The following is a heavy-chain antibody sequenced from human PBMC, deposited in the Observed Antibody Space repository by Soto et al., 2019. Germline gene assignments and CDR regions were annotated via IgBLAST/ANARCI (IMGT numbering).Heavy chain of an antibody. CDR3: ARDYRSSSIGGMDV. CDR2: IIPIFGTA. CDR1: GGTFSSYA. Sequence: ASVKVSCKASGGTFSSYAISWVRQAPGQGLEWMGGIIPIFGTANYAQKFQGRVTITADESTSTAYMELSSLRSEDTAVYYCARDYRSSSIGGMDVWGQGTTVTVSS. D-gene: IGHD6-6*01. V-gene: IGHV1-69*13. J-gene: IGHJ6*02.